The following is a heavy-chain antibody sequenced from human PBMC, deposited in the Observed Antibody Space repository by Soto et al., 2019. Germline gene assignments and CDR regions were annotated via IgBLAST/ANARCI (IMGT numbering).Heavy chain of an antibody. CDR2: IYLTGVT. CDR3: ARGHYGGHAMDV. CDR1: GDSISSGGYA. Sequence: SETLSLTCAVSGDSISSGGYAWTWIRQSPGKGLEWIGYIYLTGVTYYNPSLKSRVTISVDKSKSQFSLRLSSVTAADTAVYYCARGHYGGHAMDVWGQGTTVTVSS. D-gene: IGHD4-17*01. J-gene: IGHJ6*02. V-gene: IGHV4-30-2*06.